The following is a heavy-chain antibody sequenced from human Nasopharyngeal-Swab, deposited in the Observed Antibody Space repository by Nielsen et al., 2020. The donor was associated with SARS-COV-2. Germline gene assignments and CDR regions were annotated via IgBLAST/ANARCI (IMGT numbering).Heavy chain of an antibody. CDR1: GFTVSSNY. J-gene: IGHJ4*02. CDR2: IYSGGST. V-gene: IGHV3-53*01. Sequence: GESLKISCAASGFTVSSNYMSWVRQAPGKGLEWVSVIYSGGSTYYADSVKGRFTISRDNSKNTLYLQMNSLRAEDTAVYYRARGWIQLWSPLDYWGQGTLVTVSS. D-gene: IGHD5-18*01. CDR3: ARGWIQLWSPLDY.